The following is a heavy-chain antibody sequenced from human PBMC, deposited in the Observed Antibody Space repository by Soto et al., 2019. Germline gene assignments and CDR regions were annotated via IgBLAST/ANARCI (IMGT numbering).Heavy chain of an antibody. Sequence: SETLSLTCAVYGGSFSGHSWTWIRQSPGKGLEWIGDINHSGRVNYSPSLKSRVTISLDTSKNQFSLTLSAVTAADTAMYYCSTRAYDTNGYYRFDPWGQGNLVT. CDR3: STRAYDTNGYYRFDP. CDR1: GGSFSGHS. V-gene: IGHV4-34*01. J-gene: IGHJ5*01. D-gene: IGHD3-22*01. CDR2: INHSGRV.